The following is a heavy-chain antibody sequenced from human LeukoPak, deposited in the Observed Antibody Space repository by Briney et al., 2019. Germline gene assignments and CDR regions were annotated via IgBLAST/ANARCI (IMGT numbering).Heavy chain of an antibody. Sequence: PGGSPRLSCAASGFTFTSYAMTWVRQAPGEGLEWVSGISASGVTTYYADSVKGRFTISRDNSKNTLYLQMNSLRAEDTAVYYCARRPRDTSGYYLGAFEIWGQGTMVTVSS. J-gene: IGHJ3*02. CDR1: GFTFTSYA. D-gene: IGHD3-22*01. V-gene: IGHV3-23*01. CDR3: ARRPRDTSGYYLGAFEI. CDR2: ISASGVTT.